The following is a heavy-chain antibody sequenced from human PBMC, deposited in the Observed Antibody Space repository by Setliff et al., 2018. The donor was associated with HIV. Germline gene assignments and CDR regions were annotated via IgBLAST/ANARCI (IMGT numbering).Heavy chain of an antibody. Sequence: GASVKVSCVASEFTFSDSWMHWVRQVPGQGLVWVSTINSDGSTTSYADSVKGRFTISRDNARNTLYLQMSGLRAEDSAVYYCYRFMHVWGKGTTVTVSS. V-gene: IGHV3-74*01. CDR3: YRFMHV. J-gene: IGHJ6*03. CDR1: EFTFSDSW. CDR2: INSDGSTT.